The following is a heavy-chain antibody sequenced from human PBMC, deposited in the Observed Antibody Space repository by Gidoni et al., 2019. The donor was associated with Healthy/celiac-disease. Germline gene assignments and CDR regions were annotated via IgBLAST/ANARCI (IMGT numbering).Heavy chain of an antibody. V-gene: IGHV3-72*01. J-gene: IGHJ5*02. CDR1: GFTFSDHY. CDR2: TRNKANSYTT. CDR3: ARVKYSSGWYDWFDP. D-gene: IGHD6-19*01. Sequence: EVQLVESGGGLVQPGGSLRLSCAASGFTFSDHYMDWVRQAPGKGLEWVGRTRNKANSYTTEYAASVKGRFTISRDDSKNSLYLQMNSLKTEDTAVYYCARVKYSSGWYDWFDPWGQGTLVTVSS.